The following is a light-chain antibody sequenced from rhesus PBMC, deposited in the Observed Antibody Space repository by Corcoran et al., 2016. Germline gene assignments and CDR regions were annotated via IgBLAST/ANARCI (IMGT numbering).Light chain of an antibody. J-gene: IGKJ1*01. Sequence: TVVTQSPATLSLSRGERATLSCRASQSVGSHLAWSQQKPGQAPNLLIYHASSRATGIPDRFSGSGSGTEFTLTISSLEPGDVGIYFCHQYNNWRTFGQGTKVAIK. CDR3: HQYNNWRT. CDR2: HAS. CDR1: QSVGSH. V-gene: IGKV3-42*02.